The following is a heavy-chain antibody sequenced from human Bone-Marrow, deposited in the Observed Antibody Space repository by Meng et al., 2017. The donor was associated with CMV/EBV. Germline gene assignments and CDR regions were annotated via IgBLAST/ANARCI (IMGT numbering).Heavy chain of an antibody. Sequence: SETRSLTFAVYGGSFSGYYWSWIRQPPGKGLEWIGEINHSGSTNYNPSLKSRVTISVDTSKNQFSLKLSSVTAADTAVYYCARGQRYHPYYYYGMDVWGQGTTVTVSS. V-gene: IGHV4-34*01. D-gene: IGHD2-2*01. CDR3: ARGQRYHPYYYYGMDV. J-gene: IGHJ6*02. CDR2: INHSGST. CDR1: GGSFSGYY.